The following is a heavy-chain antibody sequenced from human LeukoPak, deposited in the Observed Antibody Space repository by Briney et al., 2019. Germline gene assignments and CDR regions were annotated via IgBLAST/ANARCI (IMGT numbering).Heavy chain of an antibody. CDR2: IYTSGST. CDR3: ARHQQGYNFFGY. Sequence: SETPSLTCTVSGGSISSYYWSWIRQPPGKGLEWIGYIYTSGSTNYNPSLKSRVTISVDTSKNQFSLKLSSVTAADTAVYYCARHQQGYNFFGYWGQGTLVTVSS. D-gene: IGHD5-24*01. CDR1: GGSISSYY. J-gene: IGHJ4*02. V-gene: IGHV4-4*09.